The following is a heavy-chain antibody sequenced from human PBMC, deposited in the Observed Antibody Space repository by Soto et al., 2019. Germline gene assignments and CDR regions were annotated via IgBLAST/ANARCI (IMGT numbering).Heavy chain of an antibody. V-gene: IGHV3-74*01. CDR2: ISSDGSRT. CDR3: VRDSSATL. J-gene: IGHJ4*02. CDR1: GFSLSDHW. Sequence: GGSLRLSCAASGFSLSDHWMQWVRQAPGKGLVWVSRISSDGSRTDYADSVKGRFTISGDIAKNTLYVQMYSLRAEDTAVYYCVRDSSATLWGQGTLVTVSS.